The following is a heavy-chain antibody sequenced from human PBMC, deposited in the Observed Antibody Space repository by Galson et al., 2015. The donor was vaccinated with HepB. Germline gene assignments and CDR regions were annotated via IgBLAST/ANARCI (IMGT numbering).Heavy chain of an antibody. CDR3: AKGGVDISSYGMDV. Sequence: SLRLSCAASGLSFSSYGMHWVRRAPGKGLEWVAVISDDGSYKYYADSVRGRFTISRDNSKNTLYLQMNSLRAEDTALYYCAKGGVDISSYGMDVWGQGTTVTVSS. D-gene: IGHD3-9*01. V-gene: IGHV3-30*18. CDR2: ISDDGSYK. J-gene: IGHJ6*02. CDR1: GLSFSSYG.